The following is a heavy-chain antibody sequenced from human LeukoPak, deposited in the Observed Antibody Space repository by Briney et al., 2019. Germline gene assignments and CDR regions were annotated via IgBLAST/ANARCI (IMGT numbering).Heavy chain of an antibody. J-gene: IGHJ4*02. Sequence: KPSETLSLTCTVSGGSISSYYWSWIRQPAGKGLEWIRRIHTSWSTNYNPSLKSRVTMSVDTSKNQFPLKLSSVAAADTAVYYCARDQQYSSSSRFDYWGQGTLVTVSS. D-gene: IGHD6-6*01. CDR1: GGSISSYY. CDR2: IHTSWST. CDR3: ARDQQYSSSSRFDY. V-gene: IGHV4-4*07.